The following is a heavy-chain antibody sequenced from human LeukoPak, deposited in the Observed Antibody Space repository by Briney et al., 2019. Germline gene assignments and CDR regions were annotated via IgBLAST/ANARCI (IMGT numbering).Heavy chain of an antibody. J-gene: IGHJ4*02. CDR1: GASITSASYY. CDR2: IYDSGST. V-gene: IGHV4-61*02. Sequence: SETLSLTCTVSGASITSASYYWVWVRQPAGKRLEWIGRIYDSGSTNYNPSLKSRVTMSVDTSKNQFALKLSSVTAADTAIYYRARSTRSSSSSVDHWGQGTLVTVSS. D-gene: IGHD6-6*01. CDR3: ARSTRSSSSSVDH.